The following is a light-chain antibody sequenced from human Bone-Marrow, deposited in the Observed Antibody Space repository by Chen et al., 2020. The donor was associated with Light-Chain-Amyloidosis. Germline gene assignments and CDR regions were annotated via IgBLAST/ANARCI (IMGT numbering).Light chain of an antibody. Sequence: SYELTQPPPVSVSPGQTARFTCSGDDLPTKYAYWYQQKPGQAPVLVIHRDTERPSGISERFSGSSSETTATLTSSGVQAEDEADYHCQSADSSGTYEVIFGGGTKLTVL. CDR3: QSADSSGTYEVI. CDR1: DLPTKY. J-gene: IGLJ2*01. V-gene: IGLV3-25*03. CDR2: RDT.